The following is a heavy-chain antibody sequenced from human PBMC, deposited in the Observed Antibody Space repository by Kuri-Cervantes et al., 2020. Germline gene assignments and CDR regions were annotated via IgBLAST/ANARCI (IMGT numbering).Heavy chain of an antibody. CDR1: GGSISSYY. Sequence: ESLKISCTVSGGSISSYYWSWIRQPAGKGLEWIGRIYTSGSTNYNPSLKSRVTMSIDTSKNQFSLKLSSVTAVDTAVYYCARHALQLPQYYYYYGMDVWGQGTTVTVSS. CDR3: ARHALQLPQYYYYYGMDV. CDR2: IYTSGST. J-gene: IGHJ6*02. V-gene: IGHV4-4*07. D-gene: IGHD6-6*01.